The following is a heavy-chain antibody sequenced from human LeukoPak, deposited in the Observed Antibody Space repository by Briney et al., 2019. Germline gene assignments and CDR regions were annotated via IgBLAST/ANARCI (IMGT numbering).Heavy chain of an antibody. CDR3: ATSVFGVVRDY. CDR1: GYTLTELS. V-gene: IGHV1-24*01. J-gene: IGHJ4*02. Sequence: ASVKVSYKVSGYTLTELSMHSVRQAPGKGLEWMGGFDPEDGETIYAQKFQGRVTMTEATSTDTAYMELSSLRSEDTAVYYCATSVFGVVRDYWGQGTLVTVSS. D-gene: IGHD3-3*01. CDR2: FDPEDGET.